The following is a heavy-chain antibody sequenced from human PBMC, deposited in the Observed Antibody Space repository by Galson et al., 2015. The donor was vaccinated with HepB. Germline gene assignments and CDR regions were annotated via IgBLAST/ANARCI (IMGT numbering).Heavy chain of an antibody. CDR1: GFSLSTSGMR. Sequence: PALVKPTQTLTLTCTFSGFSLSTSGMRVSWIRQPPGKALEWLARIDWDDDKFYSTSLKTRLTISKDTSKNQVVLTMTNMDPVDTATYYCARDLWVIAAAGYSTPYYYYGMDVWGQGTTVTVSS. V-gene: IGHV2-70*04. CDR3: ARDLWVIAAAGYSTPYYYYGMDV. J-gene: IGHJ6*02. D-gene: IGHD6-13*01. CDR2: IDWDDDK.